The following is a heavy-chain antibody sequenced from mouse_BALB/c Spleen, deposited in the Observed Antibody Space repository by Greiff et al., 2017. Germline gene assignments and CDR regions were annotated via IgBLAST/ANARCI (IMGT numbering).Heavy chain of an antibody. CDR1: GYTFTSYW. J-gene: IGHJ2*01. Sequence: VQLQQPGAELVKPGASVKLSCKASGYTFTSYWMHWVKQRPGQGLEWIGEINPSNGRTNYNEKFKSKATLTVDKSSSTAYMQLSSLTSEDSAVYYCARDWGYYFDDWGQGTTLTVSS. CDR3: ARDWGYYFDD. D-gene: IGHD4-1*01. V-gene: IGHV1S81*02. CDR2: INPSNGRT.